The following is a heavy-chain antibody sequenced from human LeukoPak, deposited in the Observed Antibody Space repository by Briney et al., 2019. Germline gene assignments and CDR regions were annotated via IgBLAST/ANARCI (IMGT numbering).Heavy chain of an antibody. J-gene: IGHJ4*02. V-gene: IGHV1-46*01. CDR1: GYTFTSYY. CDR3: ARDKRSLDY. CDR2: INPSGGST. Sequence: ASVKVSCKASGYTFTSYYMHWLRQAPGQGLGRMGVINPSGGSTSYAQKFQGRVTMTRDMSKGTVYLELNSLRLADTAVYYCARDKRSLDYWGQGNLVTVSS.